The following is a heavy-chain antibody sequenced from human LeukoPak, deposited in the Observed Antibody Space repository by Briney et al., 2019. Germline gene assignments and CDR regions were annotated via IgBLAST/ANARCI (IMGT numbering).Heavy chain of an antibody. CDR3: ARGQKYRSGYTVTELGSGYFDY. D-gene: IGHD5-18*01. V-gene: IGHV4-59*01. CDR1: GGSIKGFY. CDR2: IHYSGRT. Sequence: SETLSLTCTVSGGSIKGFYWSWIRQPPGKGLEWIGYIHYSGRTSYNPSLKSRVTISVDTSKNQFSLRLSSVTAADTAVYYCARGQKYRSGYTVTELGSGYFDYWGQGPLVTVSS. J-gene: IGHJ4*02.